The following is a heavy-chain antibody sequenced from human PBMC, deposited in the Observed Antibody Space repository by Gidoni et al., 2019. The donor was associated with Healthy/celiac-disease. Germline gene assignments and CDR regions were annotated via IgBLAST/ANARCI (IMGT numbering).Heavy chain of an antibody. Sequence: EVQLVESGGGLVQPGGSLRLSCAASGFTLSSYSMNWVRQAPGKGLEWVLYSSSSSSTRYYADSVKGRFTISRDNAKNSLYLQMNSLRDEDTAVYYCASTAPYDFWSGYYSGPDGMDVWGQGTTVTVS. CDR3: ASTAPYDFWSGYYSGPDGMDV. J-gene: IGHJ6*02. CDR2: SSSSSSTR. V-gene: IGHV3-48*02. CDR1: GFTLSSYS. D-gene: IGHD3-3*01.